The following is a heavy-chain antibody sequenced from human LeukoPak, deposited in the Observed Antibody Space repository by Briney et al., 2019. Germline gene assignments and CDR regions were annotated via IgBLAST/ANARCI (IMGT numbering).Heavy chain of an antibody. Sequence: GASVKVSCKASGGTFSSYAISWVRQAPGQGLEWMGGIIPIFGTANYAQKFQGRVTITADESTSTAYMELSSLRSEDTAVYYCARAGGYYYGMDVWGQGTTVTVS. CDR3: ARAGGYYYGMDV. D-gene: IGHD4-23*01. J-gene: IGHJ6*02. V-gene: IGHV1-69*13. CDR1: GGTFSSYA. CDR2: IIPIFGTA.